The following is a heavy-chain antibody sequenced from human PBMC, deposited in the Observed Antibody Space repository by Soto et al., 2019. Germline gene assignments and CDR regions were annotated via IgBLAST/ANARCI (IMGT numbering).Heavy chain of an antibody. CDR1: GGSFSSYY. J-gene: IGHJ6*02. Sequence: PSETLSLTCTVSGGSFSSYYWSWIRQPPGKGLEWIGYIYYSGSTNYNPSLKSRVTISVDTSKNQFSLKLSSVTAADTAVYYCARVGMTTVTRNYYYYGMDVWGQGTTVTVSS. CDR2: IYYSGST. D-gene: IGHD4-4*01. CDR3: ARVGMTTVTRNYYYYGMDV. V-gene: IGHV4-59*01.